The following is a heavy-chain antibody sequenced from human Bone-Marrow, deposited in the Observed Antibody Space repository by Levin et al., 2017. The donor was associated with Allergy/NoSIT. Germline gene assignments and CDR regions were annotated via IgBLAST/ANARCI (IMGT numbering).Heavy chain of an antibody. CDR3: ARLNSGGWKLMGYHLDN. CDR1: GGPISEYY. Sequence: SETLSLTCTVSGGPISEYYWTWIRQPPGKGLEWIGYIYHGGANYNPSPKRRVTISVDTPKNQFSLRLNSVTTADTAVYYCARLNSGGWKLMGYHLDNWGQGTLATVSS. D-gene: IGHD2-15*01. CDR2: IYHGGA. J-gene: IGHJ4*02. V-gene: IGHV4-59*01.